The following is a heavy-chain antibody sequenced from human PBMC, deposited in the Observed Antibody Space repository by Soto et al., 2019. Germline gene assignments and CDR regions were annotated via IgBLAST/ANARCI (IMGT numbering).Heavy chain of an antibody. Sequence: ASVKVSCKASGYTFTGYAMHWVRQAPGQRLEWMGWINAGNGNTKYSQKFQGRVTITRDTSASTAYMELSSLRSEDTAVYYCALSGYSSGYHFDYWGQGTLVTVSS. CDR2: INAGNGNT. D-gene: IGHD3-22*01. J-gene: IGHJ4*02. V-gene: IGHV1-3*01. CDR1: GYTFTGYA. CDR3: ALSGYSSGYHFDY.